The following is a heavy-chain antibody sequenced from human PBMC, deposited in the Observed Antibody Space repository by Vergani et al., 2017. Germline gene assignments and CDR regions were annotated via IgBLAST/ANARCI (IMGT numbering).Heavy chain of an antibody. D-gene: IGHD5-12*01. CDR1: GFTFSSYA. CDR3: AKGSRGYTGYFFDY. J-gene: IGHJ4*02. Sequence: EVQMLESGGGLVQPGGSLRLSCAASGFTFSSYAMSWVRQAPGKGLEWVSAISGSGGGTFYADSVKGRFTISRDNSKNTMSLQMNSLRGEDTAVYYCAKGSRGYTGYFFDYWGQGTLATVSS. CDR2: ISGSGGGT. V-gene: IGHV3-23*01.